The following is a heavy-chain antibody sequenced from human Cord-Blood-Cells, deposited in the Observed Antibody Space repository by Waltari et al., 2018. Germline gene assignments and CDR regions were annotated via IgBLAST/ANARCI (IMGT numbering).Heavy chain of an antibody. CDR1: GGAISSYS. CDR2: IYYSGST. CDR3: AREYSSGWFDY. D-gene: IGHD6-19*01. Sequence: QVQLHESGPGLVKSSETLSLTCTASGGAISSYSWIWIWQPPGKGLEWIGYIYYSGSTNYNPSLKSRVTISVDTSKNQFSLKLSSVTAADTAVYYCAREYSSGWFDYWGQGTLVTVSS. J-gene: IGHJ4*02. V-gene: IGHV4-59*01.